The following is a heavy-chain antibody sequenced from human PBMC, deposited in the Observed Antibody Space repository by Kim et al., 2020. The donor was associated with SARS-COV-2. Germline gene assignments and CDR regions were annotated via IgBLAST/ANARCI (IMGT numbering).Heavy chain of an antibody. Sequence: NSNPSLKSRVPISLDTSNNQFSLKLSSVTAADTAVYYCARVTTHYYGMDVWGQGTTVTVSS. D-gene: IGHD4-17*01. V-gene: IGHV4-59*01. J-gene: IGHJ6*02. CDR3: ARVTTHYYGMDV.